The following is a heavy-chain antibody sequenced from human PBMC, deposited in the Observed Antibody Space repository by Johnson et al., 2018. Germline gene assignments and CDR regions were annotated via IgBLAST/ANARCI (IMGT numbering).Heavy chain of an antibody. V-gene: IGHV3-7*01. CDR1: GFTLSIYW. CDR2: IKQDGSEK. J-gene: IGHJ3*02. D-gene: IGHD1-26*01. CDR3: ARSLGGAFDI. Sequence: VRLVESGGGLVQPGGSLRLSCAASGFTLSIYWMSWVRQAPGKGLEWVANIKQDGSEKDYVDSVKGRFTISRDNAKNSLYLQMNSLRVEETAMYYCARSLGGAFDIWGQGTRVTVSS.